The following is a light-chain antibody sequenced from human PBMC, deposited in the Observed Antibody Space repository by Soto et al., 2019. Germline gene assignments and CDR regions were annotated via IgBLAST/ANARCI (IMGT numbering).Light chain of an antibody. Sequence: EIVMTQSPATLSVSPGEGATLSCRASQSISSNLAWYQQKPGQATRLLIFDASTRANGIPDRFSGRVSGTDFTLTLRSLQSEDSAVYFCQQYNDWHPITFGGGTKVDI. CDR2: DAS. J-gene: IGKJ4*01. V-gene: IGKV3-15*01. CDR1: QSISSN. CDR3: QQYNDWHPIT.